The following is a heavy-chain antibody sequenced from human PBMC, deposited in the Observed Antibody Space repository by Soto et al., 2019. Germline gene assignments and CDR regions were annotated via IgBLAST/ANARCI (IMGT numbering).Heavy chain of an antibody. CDR3: VRYCSTTKCPFDY. CDR1: GGSIGSGGSY. CDR2: IYYSGNT. Sequence: SETLSLTSPVSGGSIGSGGSYWGWIRQPPGKGLEWIGYIYYSGNTYFNPSLKSRVTLSVDTSKNQFSLNLSSVTAADTAVYYCVRYCSTTKCPFDYWGQGTLVTV. J-gene: IGHJ4*02. V-gene: IGHV4-30-4*01. D-gene: IGHD2-2*01.